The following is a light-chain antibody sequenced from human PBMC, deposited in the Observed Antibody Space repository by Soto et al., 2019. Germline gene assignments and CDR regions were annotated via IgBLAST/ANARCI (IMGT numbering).Light chain of an antibody. CDR3: SSYTSSSTYV. CDR1: SSDVGGYNY. V-gene: IGLV2-14*01. CDR2: DVS. J-gene: IGLJ1*01. Sequence: QSVLTQPASVSGSPGQSITISCTRTSSDVGGYNYVSWYQQHPGKAPKLMIYDVSNRPSGISNRFSGSKSGNTASLTISGLQAEDEADYYCSSYTSSSTYVLGTGTKVTVL.